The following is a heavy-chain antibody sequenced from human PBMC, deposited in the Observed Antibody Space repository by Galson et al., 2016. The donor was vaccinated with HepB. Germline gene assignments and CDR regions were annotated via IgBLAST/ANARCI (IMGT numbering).Heavy chain of an antibody. CDR2: IRSGSNSI. CDR1: GFTVSSNY. D-gene: IGHD6-19*01. V-gene: IGHV3-21*01. CDR3: ARDERWPRGMDV. J-gene: IGHJ6*02. Sequence: SLRLSCAASGFTVSSNYMTWVRQAPGKGLEWVSSIRSGSNSIYDADSVKGRFTISRDNAKNSLFLQMNSLRAEDTAVYYCARDERWPRGMDVWGQGTTVTVSS.